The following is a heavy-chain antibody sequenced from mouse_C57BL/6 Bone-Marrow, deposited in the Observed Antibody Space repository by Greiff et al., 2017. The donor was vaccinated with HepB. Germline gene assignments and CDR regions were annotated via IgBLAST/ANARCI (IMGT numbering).Heavy chain of an antibody. D-gene: IGHD2-1*01. Sequence: EVMLVESGGGLVQPGGSLKLSCAASGFTFSDYYMYWVRQTPEKRLEWVAYISNGGGSTYYPDTVKGRFTISRDNAKNTLYLQMSRLKSEDTAMYYCARRGGNYAAWFAYWGQGTLVTVSA. CDR2: ISNGGGST. CDR1: GFTFSDYY. J-gene: IGHJ3*01. CDR3: ARRGGNYAAWFAY. V-gene: IGHV5-12*01.